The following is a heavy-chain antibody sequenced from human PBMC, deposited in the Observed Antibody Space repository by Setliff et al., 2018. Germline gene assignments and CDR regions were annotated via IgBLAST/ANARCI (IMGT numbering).Heavy chain of an antibody. CDR1: RGTFSNYA. J-gene: IGHJ4*02. CDR3: ARSPFPVDTVMVTTFDS. Sequence: VKVSCKTSRGTFSNYAISWVRQAPGQGLEWMGGTTPIFTTANYAQKFQGRVTITADESTSTAYTELSSLKSEDTAVYYCARSPFPVDTVMVTTFDSWGQGTLVTVSS. CDR2: TTPIFTTA. V-gene: IGHV1-69*01. D-gene: IGHD5-18*01.